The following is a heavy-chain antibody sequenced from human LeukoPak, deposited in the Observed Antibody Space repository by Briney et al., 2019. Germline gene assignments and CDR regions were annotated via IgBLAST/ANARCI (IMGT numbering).Heavy chain of an antibody. D-gene: IGHD6-25*01. Sequence: GESLRLSCAASGFTFSSYWMHWVRQAPGKGLVWVSRINSDGSSTTYADSVKGRFTISRDNAKNSLYLQMNSLRAEDTAVYYCARDEAAVPGGDSWGQGTLVTVSS. CDR3: ARDEAAVPGGDS. J-gene: IGHJ4*02. CDR1: GFTFSSYW. CDR2: INSDGSST. V-gene: IGHV3-74*01.